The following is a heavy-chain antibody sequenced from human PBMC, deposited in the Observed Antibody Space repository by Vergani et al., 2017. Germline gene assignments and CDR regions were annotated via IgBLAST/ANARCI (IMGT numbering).Heavy chain of an antibody. CDR1: GFTFSSYG. J-gene: IGHJ4*02. V-gene: IGHV3-30*18. CDR3: AKDPAVLRFLEGGGFDY. D-gene: IGHD3-3*01. Sequence: QVQLVESGGGVVQPGRSLRLSCAASGFTFSSYGMHWVRQAPGKGLEWVAVISYDGSNKYYADSVKGRFTISRDKSKNTLYLQMNSLRAEDTAVYYCAKDPAVLRFLEGGGFDYWGQGTLVTVSS. CDR2: ISYDGSNK.